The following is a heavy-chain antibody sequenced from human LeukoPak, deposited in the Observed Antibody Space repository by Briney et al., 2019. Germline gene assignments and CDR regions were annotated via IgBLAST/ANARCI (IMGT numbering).Heavy chain of an antibody. CDR3: VRAHNTIY. V-gene: IGHV3-11*04. D-gene: IGHD5-24*01. CDR2: ISSSSTSV. CDR1: GFTLNDYY. J-gene: IGHJ4*02. Sequence: GGSLTLSCAGSGFTLNDYYVNSLRHPPGKGREWIAYISSSSTSVNYADSVKGRLTLSRAYAKNSVNRQMNTLRGAATGIYYCVRAHNTIYWGQGVLVTVSP.